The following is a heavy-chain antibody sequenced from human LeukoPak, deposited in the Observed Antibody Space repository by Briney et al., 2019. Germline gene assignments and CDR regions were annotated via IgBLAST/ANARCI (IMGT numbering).Heavy chain of an antibody. CDR2: ISSSSPYI. CDR1: GFTFSSYS. CDR3: ARGGVPAAMGWFDP. J-gene: IGHJ5*02. V-gene: IGHV3-21*01. Sequence: GGSLRLSCAASGFTFSSYSMNWVRQAPGKGLEWVSSISSSSPYIYYADSLRGRFTTSRDNAKNSLYLQMNSLRAEDTAVYYCARGGVPAAMGWFDPWGQGTLVTVSS. D-gene: IGHD2-2*01.